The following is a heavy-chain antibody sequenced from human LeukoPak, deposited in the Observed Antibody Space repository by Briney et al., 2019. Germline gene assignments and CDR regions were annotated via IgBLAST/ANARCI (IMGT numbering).Heavy chain of an antibody. Sequence: ASVKVSCKASDYTFTNYGVSWVRQAPGQGLEWMGWISAYNGKTYYAQKFQGRVTVTTDTSTSTAYMDLRGLRSDDTAVYYCARTNLDCKNGVCYDYWGQGTPVTVSS. CDR2: ISAYNGKT. CDR3: ARTNLDCKNGVCYDY. CDR1: DYTFTNYG. V-gene: IGHV1-18*01. J-gene: IGHJ4*02. D-gene: IGHD2-8*01.